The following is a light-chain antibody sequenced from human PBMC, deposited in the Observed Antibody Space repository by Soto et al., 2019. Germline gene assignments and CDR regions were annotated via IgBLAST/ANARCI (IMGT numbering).Light chain of an antibody. CDR2: GAF. J-gene: IGKJ2*01. V-gene: IGKV3-20*01. CDR3: QQHGSSPVT. CDR1: QSVSSSY. Sequence: EIVLTQSPATLSLSPGERATLSCRASQSVSSSYLACYQQKPGQAPRLLIYGAFNRATGIPDRFSGSGSGTDFTLTISRLEPEDFAVYYCQQHGSSPVTFGEGTKLEIK.